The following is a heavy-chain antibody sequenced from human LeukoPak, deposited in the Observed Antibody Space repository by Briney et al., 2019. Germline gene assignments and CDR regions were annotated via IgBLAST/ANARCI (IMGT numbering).Heavy chain of an antibody. V-gene: IGHV3-74*01. CDR1: GFDFSSNW. D-gene: IGHD3-3*01. CDR3: AKDHYWSIDY. CDR2: IKGDGIST. J-gene: IGHJ4*02. Sequence: GGSLRLSCAASGFDFSSNWMHWVRHAPGQGLVRVSRIKGDGISTNYTDSVKGRFTISRDIAKNTLYLQMNSLRAEDTGVYYCAKDHYWSIDYWGRGTLVTVSS.